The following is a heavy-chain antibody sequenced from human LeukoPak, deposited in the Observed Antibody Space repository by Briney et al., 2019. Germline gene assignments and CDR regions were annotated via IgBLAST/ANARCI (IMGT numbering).Heavy chain of an antibody. CDR1: GYTFTDYY. Sequence: ASVKVSCKATGYTFTDYYLHWVRQAPGQGLEWMGWIHPNSGGTNYAQKFQGRVAMTRDTSISTAYMELSSLRSDDTAVYYCARLAAVPGWGQGTLVTVSS. D-gene: IGHD6-19*01. CDR3: ARLAAVPG. V-gene: IGHV1-2*02. J-gene: IGHJ1*01. CDR2: IHPNSGGT.